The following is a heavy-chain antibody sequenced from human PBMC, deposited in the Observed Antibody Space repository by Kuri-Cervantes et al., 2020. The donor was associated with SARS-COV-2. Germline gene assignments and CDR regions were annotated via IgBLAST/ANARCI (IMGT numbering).Heavy chain of an antibody. V-gene: IGHV1-69*04. CDR2: IIPILGTA. J-gene: IGHJ3*02. CDR3: ARGRDYDFWSGYPPVLYAFDI. CDR1: VGTFSSYA. Sequence: SVNVSCKASVGTFSSYAISGVRQAPGQGLEWMGRIIPILGTANYAQKLQGRVTITTDTSTSTAYMELRSLRSDDTAVYYCARGRDYDFWSGYPPVLYAFDIWGQGTMVTVSS. D-gene: IGHD3-3*01.